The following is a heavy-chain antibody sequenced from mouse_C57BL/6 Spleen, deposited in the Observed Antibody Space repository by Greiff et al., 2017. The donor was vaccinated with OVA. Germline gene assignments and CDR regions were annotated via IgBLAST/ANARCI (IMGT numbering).Heavy chain of an antibody. D-gene: IGHD1-1*01. J-gene: IGHJ3*01. CDR1: GFNIKDYY. CDR3: TTWGTTVVRAY. Sequence: EVKLMESGAELVRPGASVKLSCTASGFNIKDYYLHWVKQRPEPGLARNGRIDPEDGDTEYAPKCQGKATMTADTSSNTAYLQLSSLTSEDTAVYYCTTWGTTVVRAYWGQGTLVTVSA. CDR2: IDPEDGDT. V-gene: IGHV14-1*01.